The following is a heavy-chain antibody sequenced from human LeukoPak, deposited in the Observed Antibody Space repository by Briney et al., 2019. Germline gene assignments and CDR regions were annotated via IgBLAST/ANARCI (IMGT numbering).Heavy chain of an antibody. V-gene: IGHV3-53*01. D-gene: IGHD3-10*01. CDR1: GFTVSSNY. CDR2: IYSGGST. J-gene: IGHJ2*01. Sequence: GGSLRLSCAASGFTVSSNYMSWVRQAPGKGLEWVSVIYSGGSTYYADSVKGRFTISRDNSKNTLYLQMNSLRAEDTAVYYCARVEPVLLWFGELLSWYFDLWGRGTLVTVSS. CDR3: ARVEPVLLWFGELLSWYFDL.